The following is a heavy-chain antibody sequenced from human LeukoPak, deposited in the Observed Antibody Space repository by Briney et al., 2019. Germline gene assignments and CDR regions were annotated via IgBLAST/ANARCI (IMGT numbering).Heavy chain of an antibody. CDR2: IYYSGST. Sequence: YWIGWVRQMPGKGLEWIGYIYYSGSTYYNPSLKSRVTISVDTSKNQFSLKLSSVTAADTAVYYCARGKGYYYDSSGTSGAYFDYWGQGTLVTVSS. D-gene: IGHD3-22*01. CDR3: ARGKGYYYDSSGTSGAYFDY. CDR1: Y. V-gene: IGHV4-31*02. J-gene: IGHJ4*02.